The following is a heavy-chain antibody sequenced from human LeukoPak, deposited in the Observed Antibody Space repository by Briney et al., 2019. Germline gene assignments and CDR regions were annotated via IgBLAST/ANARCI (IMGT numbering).Heavy chain of an antibody. CDR2: ISWNSGTI. J-gene: IGHJ4*02. CDR3: AKPQEILWLGEAALHY. D-gene: IGHD3-10*01. CDR1: GFTFDDYA. Sequence: PGRSLRLSCAASGFTFDDYAMHWVRQAPGKGLEWVSGISWNSGTIDYADSLKGRFTISRDNAKNSLYLQMNSLRAEDTAFYYCAKPQEILWLGEAALHYWGQGTLVTVSS. V-gene: IGHV3-9*01.